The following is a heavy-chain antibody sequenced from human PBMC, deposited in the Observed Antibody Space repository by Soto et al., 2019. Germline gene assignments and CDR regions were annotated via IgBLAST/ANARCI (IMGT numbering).Heavy chain of an antibody. CDR2: ISGSGGST. V-gene: IGHV3-23*01. D-gene: IGHD2-15*01. Sequence: EVQLLESGGGLVQPGGSLRLSCAASGFTFGIHAMSWVRQAPGKGLEWVSFISGSGGSTYYADSVKGRFTISRDNSKKTLYLQMNSLRGEDTAVYYCGKGSAATNYFYYATDVWGQGTTDTVSS. CDR3: GKGSAATNYFYYATDV. J-gene: IGHJ6*02. CDR1: GFTFGIHA.